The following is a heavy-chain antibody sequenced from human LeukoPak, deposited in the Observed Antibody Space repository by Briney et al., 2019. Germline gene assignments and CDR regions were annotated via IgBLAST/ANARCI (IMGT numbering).Heavy chain of an antibody. D-gene: IGHD3-9*01. Sequence: PGASLRLSCAASGFTFSNYAMSWVRQAPGKGLEWVSAITGSGGNTYYADSVKGRFTISRDNPKNTVFLQMNSLRAEDTAVYYCARWGDYDVLTGYYVFDYWGQGTLVTVSS. CDR3: ARWGDYDVLTGYYVFDY. J-gene: IGHJ4*02. CDR2: ITGSGGNT. V-gene: IGHV3-23*01. CDR1: GFTFSNYA.